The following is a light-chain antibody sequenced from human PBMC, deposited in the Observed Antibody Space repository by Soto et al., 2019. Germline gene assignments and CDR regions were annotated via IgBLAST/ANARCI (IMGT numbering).Light chain of an antibody. CDR3: RSSYGSRSVYVV. CDR1: SSNIGAGYD. Sequence: QSVLTQPPSVSGAPGQRVTISCTGSSSNIGAGYDVHWYQQLPGTAPKLLIYGNNNRPSGVPDRFSGSKSGSSASLPITGLQAADEAEDYCRSSYGSRSVYVVFGAGTKLTVL. V-gene: IGLV1-40*01. J-gene: IGLJ2*01. CDR2: GNN.